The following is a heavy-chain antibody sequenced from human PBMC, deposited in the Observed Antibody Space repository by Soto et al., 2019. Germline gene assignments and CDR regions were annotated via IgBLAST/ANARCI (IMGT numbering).Heavy chain of an antibody. J-gene: IGHJ4*02. V-gene: IGHV3-66*01. Sequence: EVQLVESGGGLVQPGGSLRLSCAASGFTVSSNYMSWVRQAPGKGLEWVSVIYSGGSTYYADSVKGRFTISRDNSKNPLYLQMSSLRAEDTAVYYCARAPRGGYNYDYWGQGTLVTVSS. CDR1: GFTVSSNY. D-gene: IGHD5-12*01. CDR2: IYSGGST. CDR3: ARAPRGGYNYDY.